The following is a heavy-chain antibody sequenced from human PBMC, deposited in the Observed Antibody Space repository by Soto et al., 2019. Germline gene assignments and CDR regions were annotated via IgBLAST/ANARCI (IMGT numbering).Heavy chain of an antibody. V-gene: IGHV3-7*03. CDR3: ARDRLAAAGSFDY. J-gene: IGHJ4*02. CDR2: IKQDGSEK. Sequence: GGSLRLSCAASGFTFSSYWMSWVRQAPGKGLEWVANIKQDGSEKYYVDSVKGRLTISRDNAKNSLYLQMNSLRAEDTAVYYCARDRLAAAGSFDYWGQGTLVTVSS. CDR1: GFTFSSYW. D-gene: IGHD6-13*01.